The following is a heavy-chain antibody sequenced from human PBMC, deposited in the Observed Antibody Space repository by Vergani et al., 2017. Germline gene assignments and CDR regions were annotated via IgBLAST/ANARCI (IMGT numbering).Heavy chain of an antibody. V-gene: IGHV4-59*01. CDR1: GGSISSYY. D-gene: IGHD3-3*01. CDR2: IYDSGST. Sequence: QVQLQESGPGLVKPSETLSLTCTVSGGSISSYYWSWIRQPPGKGLEWIGYIYDSGSTNYNPSLKSRVTISVDASKNQFSLKLSSVTAADTAVYYCAREDLEWLGAGDWGQGTLVTVSS. J-gene: IGHJ4*02. CDR3: AREDLEWLGAGD.